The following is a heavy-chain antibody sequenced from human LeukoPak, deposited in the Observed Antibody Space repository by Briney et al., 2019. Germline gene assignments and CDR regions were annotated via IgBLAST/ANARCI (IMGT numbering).Heavy chain of an antibody. CDR1: GGSFSGYY. Sequence: SETLSLTCAVYGGSFSGYYWSWIRQHPGKGLEWIGYIYYSGSTYYNPSLKSRVTISVDTSKNQFSLKLSSVTAADTAVYYCARVRDYGDYSAYYFDYWGQGTLVTVSS. D-gene: IGHD4-17*01. CDR3: ARVRDYGDYSAYYFDY. V-gene: IGHV4-31*11. CDR2: IYYSGST. J-gene: IGHJ4*02.